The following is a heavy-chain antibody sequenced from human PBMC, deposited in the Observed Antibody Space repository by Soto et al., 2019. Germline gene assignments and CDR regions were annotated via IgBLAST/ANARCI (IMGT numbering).Heavy chain of an antibody. CDR1: GGSISSYY. CDR2: INHSGST. V-gene: IGHV4-34*01. Sequence: SETLSLTCTVSGGSISSYYWSWICQPPGKGLEWIGEINHSGSTNYNPSLESRVTISVDSSKNQFSLKLSSVTAADTAVYYCARGNAVTEGYYGVDVWGQGTTVNVSS. J-gene: IGHJ6*02. CDR3: ARGNAVTEGYYGVDV. D-gene: IGHD4-17*01.